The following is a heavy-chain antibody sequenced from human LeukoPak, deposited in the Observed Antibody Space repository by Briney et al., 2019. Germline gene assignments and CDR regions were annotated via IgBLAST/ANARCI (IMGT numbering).Heavy chain of an antibody. CDR1: GLTFSNYA. D-gene: IGHD6-19*01. Sequence: TGGSLRLSCAASGLTFSNYAMTWVRQAPGKGLEWVSGISGSGGTTYYADSVKGRFTISRDNSKNTLFLQMNGLRAEDTAVYYCARGITNIAVGDYWGQGTLVTVSS. CDR3: ARGITNIAVGDY. J-gene: IGHJ4*02. CDR2: ISGSGGTT. V-gene: IGHV3-23*01.